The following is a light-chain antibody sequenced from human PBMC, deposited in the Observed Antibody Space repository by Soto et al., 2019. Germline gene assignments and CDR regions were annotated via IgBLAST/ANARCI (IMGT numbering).Light chain of an antibody. CDR2: AAS. J-gene: IGKJ4*01. V-gene: IGKV1-9*01. CDR1: QGISSY. Sequence: IQLTQSPSSLSASVGDRVSITCRASQGISSYLAWYQQKPGKAPKLLIYAASTLQSGVPSRFSGSGSGTDFTLTISSLQPEDFATYYCQQLTSYHRLTFGGGTKVDIK. CDR3: QQLTSYHRLT.